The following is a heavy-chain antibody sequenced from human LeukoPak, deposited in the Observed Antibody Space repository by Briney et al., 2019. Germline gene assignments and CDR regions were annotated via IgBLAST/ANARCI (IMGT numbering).Heavy chain of an antibody. D-gene: IGHD1-26*01. V-gene: IGHV3-66*01. CDR2: IYSGGST. CDR1: GFTASSSY. CDR3: ARSSVGATTGAFDI. Sequence: GGSLRLSCAASGFTASSSYMSWVRQAPGKGLEWVSVIYSGGSTYYADSVKGRFTISRDNSKNTLYLQMNSLRAEDTAVYYCARSSVGATTGAFDIWGQGTMVTVSS. J-gene: IGHJ3*02.